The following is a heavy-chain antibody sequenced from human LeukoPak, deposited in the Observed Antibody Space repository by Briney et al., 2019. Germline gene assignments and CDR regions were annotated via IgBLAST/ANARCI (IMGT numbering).Heavy chain of an antibody. Sequence: PSETLSLTCAVYGGSLSGYYWSRIRQPPGKGLEWIGEINHSGSTNYNPSLESRVTISVDTSKNQFSLKLSSVTAADTAVYYCRSSGDDAFDIWGQGTMVTVSS. D-gene: IGHD3-22*01. CDR1: GGSLSGYY. V-gene: IGHV4-34*01. CDR2: INHSGST. J-gene: IGHJ3*02. CDR3: RSSGDDAFDI.